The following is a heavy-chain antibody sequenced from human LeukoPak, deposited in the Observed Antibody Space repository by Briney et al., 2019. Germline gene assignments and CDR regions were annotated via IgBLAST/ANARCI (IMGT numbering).Heavy chain of an antibody. Sequence: GESLQTSCQGSGYTFSNYWIGWVRQMPGKGLEWMGVISPGDSGIRYSPSFQGQVTISVDKSISTAYLQWSSLKASDSAMYYCAAGGASAPWGQGALVTVSS. D-gene: IGHD3-16*01. V-gene: IGHV5-51*01. CDR2: ISPGDSGI. J-gene: IGHJ5*02. CDR3: AAGGASAP. CDR1: GYTFSNYW.